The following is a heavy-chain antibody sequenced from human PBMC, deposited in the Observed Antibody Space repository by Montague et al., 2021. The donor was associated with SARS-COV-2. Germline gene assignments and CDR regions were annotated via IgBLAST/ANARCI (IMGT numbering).Heavy chain of an antibody. CDR1: GGSISGYY. CDR3: ARGSYGADAFDI. J-gene: IGHJ3*02. D-gene: IGHD4/OR15-4a*01. CDR2: INYSGST. V-gene: IGHV4-59*01. Sequence: SETLSLTCTVSGGSISGYYWSWIRQPPGKGLEWIGYINYSGSTNYNPSLKSRVTISLDTSKNQFSLKLNSVTAADTAVYYCARGSYGADAFDIWGQGTMVTVSS.